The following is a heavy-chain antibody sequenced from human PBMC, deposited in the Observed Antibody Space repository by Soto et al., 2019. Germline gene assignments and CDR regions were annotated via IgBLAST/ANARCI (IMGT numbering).Heavy chain of an antibody. D-gene: IGHD1-1*01. V-gene: IGHV4-39*01. Sequence: SETLSLTCTVSGGSISNSDYFWAWMRQPPGKGLEWVGTISHTGSPRYNPSLKSRVTISVDTSKNQFSLRLPSVTAADTAVFYCASQLQSTTYFDYWGRGTLVTVSS. CDR2: ISHTGSP. CDR1: GGSISNSDYF. J-gene: IGHJ4*02. CDR3: ASQLQSTTYFDY.